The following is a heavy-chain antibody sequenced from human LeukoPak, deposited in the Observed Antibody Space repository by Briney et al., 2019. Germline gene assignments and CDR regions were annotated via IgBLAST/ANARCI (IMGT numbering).Heavy chain of an antibody. J-gene: IGHJ4*02. CDR1: GGTFSSYA. V-gene: IGHV1-69*06. D-gene: IGHD2-15*01. CDR3: ATGSGGPPGY. Sequence: SVKVSCKASGGTFSSYAISWVRQAPGQGLEWMGGIIPIFGTANYAQKFQGRVTMTEDTSTDTAYMELSSLRSEDTAVYYCATGSGGPPGYWGQGTWSPSPQ. CDR2: IIPIFGTA.